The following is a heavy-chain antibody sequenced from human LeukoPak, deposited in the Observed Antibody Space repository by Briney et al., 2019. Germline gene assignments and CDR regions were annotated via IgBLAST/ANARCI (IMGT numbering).Heavy chain of an antibody. Sequence: PGGSLRLSCAASGFTFSDYYMSWIRQAPGKGLEWVAVISYDGSNKYYADSVKGRFTISRDNSKNTLYLQMNSLRAEDTAVYYCAKDPEDGYNRGGYFDYWGQGTLVTVSS. V-gene: IGHV3-30*18. J-gene: IGHJ4*02. CDR2: ISYDGSNK. CDR3: AKDPEDGYNRGGYFDY. CDR1: GFTFSDYY. D-gene: IGHD5-24*01.